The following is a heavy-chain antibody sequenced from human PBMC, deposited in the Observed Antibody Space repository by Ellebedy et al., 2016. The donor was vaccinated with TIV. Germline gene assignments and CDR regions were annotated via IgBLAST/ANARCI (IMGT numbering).Heavy chain of an antibody. CDR2: IKQDGSEK. J-gene: IGHJ4*02. CDR1: GFTFSSYW. D-gene: IGHD6-19*01. CDR3: ATAVAGHFDY. Sequence: GGSLRLSCAASGFTFSSYWMSWARQAPGKALEWVANIKQDGSEKYYVDSVKGRFTISRDNAKNSLYLQMNSLRAEDTAVYYCATAVAGHFDYWGQGTLVTVSS. V-gene: IGHV3-7*03.